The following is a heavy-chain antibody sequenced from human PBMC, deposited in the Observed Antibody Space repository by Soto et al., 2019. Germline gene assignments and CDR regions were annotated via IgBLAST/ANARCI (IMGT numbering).Heavy chain of an antibody. CDR1: GGSFTGYY. V-gene: IGHV4-34*01. D-gene: IGHD3-3*01. Sequence: QVQLQQWGAGLLKPSETLSLTCAVYGGSFTGYYWTWIRQTPGKGLEWIGEINYRGSTYYNPSLASRITMALDTSKNQFSLKFSSVTAADTAVYFCVRGQPHRITIFEVVIRSYDYGMDVWGQGTTVTVSS. CDR2: INYRGST. J-gene: IGHJ6*02. CDR3: VRGQPHRITIFEVVIRSYDYGMDV.